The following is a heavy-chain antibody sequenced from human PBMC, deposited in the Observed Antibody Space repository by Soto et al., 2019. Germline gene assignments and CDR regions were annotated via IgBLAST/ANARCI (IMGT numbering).Heavy chain of an antibody. V-gene: IGHV1-69*01. J-gene: IGHJ4*02. CDR1: RGTFTNYA. D-gene: IGHD3-22*01. CDR2: IMPFFGSG. CDR3: ARDRAGYYSHFVD. Sequence: QVYLVQSGAEVKKPGSSVKVSCKALRGTFTNYAFSWVRQAPGQGLEWMGGIMPFFGSGNYAQKFQGRINITGDESTSSVYLELTSLRSEDTAVYYCARDRAGYYSHFVDWGQGTLVTVSS.